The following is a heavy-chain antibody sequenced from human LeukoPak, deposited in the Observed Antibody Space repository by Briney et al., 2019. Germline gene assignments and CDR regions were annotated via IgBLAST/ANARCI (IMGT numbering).Heavy chain of an antibody. Sequence: SETLSLTCAVSGGSISSSNWWSWVRQPPGKGLEWIGEIYHSGSTNYNPSLKSRVTISVDKPKNQFSLKLSSVTAADTAVYYCARLGCSGGSCYRYYWGQGTLVTVSS. J-gene: IGHJ4*02. V-gene: IGHV4-4*02. D-gene: IGHD2-15*01. CDR3: ARLGCSGGSCYRYY. CDR1: GGSISSSNW. CDR2: IYHSGST.